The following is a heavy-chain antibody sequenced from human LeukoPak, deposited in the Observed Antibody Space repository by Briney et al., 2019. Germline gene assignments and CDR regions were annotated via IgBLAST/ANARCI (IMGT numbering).Heavy chain of an antibody. CDR2: ISGSGGST. J-gene: IGHJ6*02. V-gene: IGHV3-23*01. Sequence: PGGSLRLSCAASGFTFSDYYMSWIRQAPGKGLEWVSAISGSGGSTYYADSVKGRFTISRDNPKNTLYLQMNSLRAEDTAVYYCAKDPTGTAYYYGMDVWGQGTTVTVSS. CDR1: GFTFSDYY. D-gene: IGHD1-1*01. CDR3: AKDPTGTAYYYGMDV.